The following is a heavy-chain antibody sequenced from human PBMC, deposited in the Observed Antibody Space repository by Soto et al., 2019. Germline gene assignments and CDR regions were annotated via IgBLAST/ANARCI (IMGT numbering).Heavy chain of an antibody. J-gene: IGHJ3*02. CDR1: GGSISCYY. D-gene: IGHD2-15*01. CDR2: IYYSGST. Sequence: SETLSLTCTVSGGSISCYYWSWIRQPPGKGLEWIGYIYYSGSTYYNPSLKSRVTISVDTSKNQFSLKLSSVTAADTAVYYCARARVVVVVAATPGVAFDIWGQGTMVTVSS. CDR3: ARARVVVVVAATPGVAFDI. V-gene: IGHV4-59*12.